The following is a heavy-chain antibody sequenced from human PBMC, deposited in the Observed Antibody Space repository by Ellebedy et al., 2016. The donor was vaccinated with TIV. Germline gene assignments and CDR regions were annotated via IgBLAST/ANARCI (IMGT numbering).Heavy chain of an antibody. CDR3: ARHCINRVCGGRWFDP. CDR2: IDGFDGGT. J-gene: IGHJ5*02. D-gene: IGHD3-10*01. Sequence: PGGSLRLSCAASGFPFSRHTMSWGRQAPGKGLEWVSAIDGFDGGTFYADSVKGRFTISRDDSKNTLYLQMNSLRIEDTAVYYCARHCINRVCGGRWFDPWGQGTLVTVSS. V-gene: IGHV3-23*01. CDR1: GFPFSRHT.